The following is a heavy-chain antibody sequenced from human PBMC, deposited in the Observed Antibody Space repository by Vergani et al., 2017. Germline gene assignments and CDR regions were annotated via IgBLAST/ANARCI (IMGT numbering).Heavy chain of an antibody. V-gene: IGHV4-61*01. CDR1: NDSVSNTFYY. D-gene: IGHD3-9*01. Sequence: QVQLQESGPGLVKPSETLSLTCTVSNDSVSNTFYYWGWIRQTPGKGLEWIGYIYSTGSTNYNPSLNSRVTMSVDTSKNQFSLKLRSVTAADTAVYFCARVMYRDEASTGYRLEGMDTWGQGTTVTISS. CDR3: ARVMYRDEASTGYRLEGMDT. CDR2: IYSTGST. J-gene: IGHJ6*02.